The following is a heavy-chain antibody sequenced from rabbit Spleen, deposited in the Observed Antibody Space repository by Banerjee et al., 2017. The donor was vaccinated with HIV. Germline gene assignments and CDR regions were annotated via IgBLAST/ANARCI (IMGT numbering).Heavy chain of an antibody. J-gene: IGHJ4*01. CDR1: GFSLGSSYY. CDR2: IYGGVSGGT. D-gene: IGHD4-1*01. Sequence: QSLEESGGDLVKPGASLTLTCTASGFSLGSSYYMCWVRQAPGKGLEWIACIYGGVSGGTYYASWAKGRFTISKTSSTTVTLQMTSLTPADTATYFYARDISGWGGDYFALWGPGTLVTVS. CDR3: ARDISGWGGDYFAL. V-gene: IGHV1S40*01.